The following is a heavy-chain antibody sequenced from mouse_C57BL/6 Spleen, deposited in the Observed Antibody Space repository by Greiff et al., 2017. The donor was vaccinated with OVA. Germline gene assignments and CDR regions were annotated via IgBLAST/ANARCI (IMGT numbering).Heavy chain of an antibody. CDR1: GYTFTDYE. D-gene: IGHD2-12*01. Sequence: VQLQPSGAELVRPGASVTLSCKASGYTFTDYEMHWVKQTPVHGLEWIGAIDPETGGNAYNQKFKGKAILTADKSSSTAYMELRSLTSEDSAVYYCSYYTDYWGQGTTLTVSS. CDR2: IDPETGGN. J-gene: IGHJ2*01. V-gene: IGHV1-15*01. CDR3: SYYTDY.